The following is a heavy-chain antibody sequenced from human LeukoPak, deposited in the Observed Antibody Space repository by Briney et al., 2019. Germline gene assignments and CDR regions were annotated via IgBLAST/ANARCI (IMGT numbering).Heavy chain of an antibody. CDR3: ARSSSSWYFWFDP. D-gene: IGHD6-13*01. Sequence: ASVKVSCKASGYTFTGYYMHWVRQAPGQGLEWMGWINPNSGGTNYAQKFQGRVTMTRDTSISTAYMELRRLRSDDTAVYYCARSSSSWYFWFDPWGQGTLVTVSS. J-gene: IGHJ5*02. CDR2: INPNSGGT. CDR1: GYTFTGYY. V-gene: IGHV1-2*02.